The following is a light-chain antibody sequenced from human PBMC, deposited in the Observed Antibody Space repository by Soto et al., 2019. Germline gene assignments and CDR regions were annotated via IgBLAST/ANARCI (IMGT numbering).Light chain of an antibody. CDR2: GAS. J-gene: IGKJ4*01. CDR1: QSVSSN. Sequence: EIVMTQSPATLSVSPGERATLSCRASQSVSSNLAWYQQKPGQAPRLLIYGASTRATGIPARFSGSGSGTEFTLTISSLQSEDFAVYYCQQRASWPPSLTFGGGTKVEIK. CDR3: QQRASWPPSLT. V-gene: IGKV3-15*01.